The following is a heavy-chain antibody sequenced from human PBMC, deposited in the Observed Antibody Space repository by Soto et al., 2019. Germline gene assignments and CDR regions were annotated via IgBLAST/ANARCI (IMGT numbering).Heavy chain of an antibody. Sequence: LSLTCAISGDSVSSNSAAWNWIRQSPSRGLEWLGRTYYRSKWYNDYAVSVKSRITINPDTSKNQFSLKLSSVTAADTAVYYCARFRGSTSCFFPWGQGTLVTVSS. CDR3: ARFRGSTSCFFP. CDR2: TYYRSKWYN. D-gene: IGHD2-2*01. V-gene: IGHV6-1*01. J-gene: IGHJ5*02. CDR1: GDSVSSNSAA.